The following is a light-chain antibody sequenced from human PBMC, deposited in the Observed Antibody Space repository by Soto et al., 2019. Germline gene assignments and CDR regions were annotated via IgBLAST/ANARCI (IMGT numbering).Light chain of an antibody. CDR3: HQYDTVPYD. CDR2: DAS. CDR1: QSINTY. Sequence: DIQMTQSPSSPSASVGDRVTITCRASQSINTYLHWYQQKLGKAPKLLIYDASNLETGVPSRFSGSGSGTEFTFTITSLQPEDIATYYCHQYDTVPYDFGPGTKVDIK. J-gene: IGKJ3*01. V-gene: IGKV1-33*01.